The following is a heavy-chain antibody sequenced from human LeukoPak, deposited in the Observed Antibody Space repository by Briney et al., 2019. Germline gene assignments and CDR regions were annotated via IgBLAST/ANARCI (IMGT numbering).Heavy chain of an antibody. Sequence: SETLSLTCAVYGGSFSGYYWSWIRQPPGKGLEWIGEINHSGSTNYNPSLKSRVTISVDTSKNQFSLKLSSVTAADTAVYYCARGGDIAVVPAAKLRRTDYYYGMDVWGQGTTVTVSS. CDR2: INHSGST. V-gene: IGHV4-34*01. D-gene: IGHD2-2*01. J-gene: IGHJ6*02. CDR3: ARGGDIAVVPAAKLRRTDYYYGMDV. CDR1: GGSFSGYY.